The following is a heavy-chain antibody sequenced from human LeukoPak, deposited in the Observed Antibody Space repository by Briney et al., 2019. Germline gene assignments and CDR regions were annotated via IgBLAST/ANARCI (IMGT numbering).Heavy chain of an antibody. J-gene: IGHJ4*02. D-gene: IGHD3-3*01. CDR1: GGSFSGYY. CDR2: INHSGST. Sequence: SETLSLTCAVYGGSFSGYYWSWIRQPPGKGLEWIGEINHSGSTNYNPSLKSRVTISVDTSKNQFSLKLSSVTAADTAVYCCARGRGDDLRFYFDYWGQGTLVTVSS. CDR3: ARGRGDDLRFYFDY. V-gene: IGHV4-34*01.